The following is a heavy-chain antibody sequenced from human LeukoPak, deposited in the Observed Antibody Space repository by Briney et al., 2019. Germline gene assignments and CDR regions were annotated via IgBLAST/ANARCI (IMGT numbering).Heavy chain of an antibody. Sequence: AGGSLRLSCVASGFTFSSYGMTWVRQAPGKGPEWVSVISSSAGSTYYADSVKGRFTISRDNSKNTLYLQMNSLRAEDTAVYYCAKDKRVAGTAFDYWGQGTLVTVSS. J-gene: IGHJ4*02. CDR2: ISSSAGST. CDR3: AKDKRVAGTAFDY. V-gene: IGHV3-23*01. D-gene: IGHD6-19*01. CDR1: GFTFSSYG.